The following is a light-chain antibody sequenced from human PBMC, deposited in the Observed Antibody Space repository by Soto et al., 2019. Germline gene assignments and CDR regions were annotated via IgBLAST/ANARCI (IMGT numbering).Light chain of an antibody. Sequence: EIVLTQSPGTLSLSPGDRATLSCRASQSGSSSYLAWYQQKPGQAPRLLIFGASSRATGVPDRFSGSGSATDFTLTISRLEPEDFAFYYCQQFGSSPMFTFGQGTKLEI. CDR1: QSGSSSY. J-gene: IGKJ2*01. V-gene: IGKV3-20*01. CDR3: QQFGSSPMFT. CDR2: GAS.